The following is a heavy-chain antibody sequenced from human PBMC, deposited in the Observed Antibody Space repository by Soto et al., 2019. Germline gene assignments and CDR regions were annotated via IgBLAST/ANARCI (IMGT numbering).Heavy chain of an antibody. D-gene: IGHD3-3*01. J-gene: IGHJ6*03. Sequence: ASVKVSCKASGYTFTSYGISWVRQAPGQGLEWMGWISAYNGNTNYAQKLQGRVTMTTDTSTSTAYMELRSLRSDDTAVYYCARHYDFWSGLRHYYYMDVWGKGTTVTVSS. CDR3: ARHYDFWSGLRHYYYMDV. CDR1: GYTFTSYG. V-gene: IGHV1-18*01. CDR2: ISAYNGNT.